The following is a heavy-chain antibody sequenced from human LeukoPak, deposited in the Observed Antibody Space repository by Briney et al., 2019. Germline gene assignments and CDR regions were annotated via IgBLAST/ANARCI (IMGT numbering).Heavy chain of an antibody. CDR2: ISYSGST. V-gene: IGHV4-59*01. Sequence: PSETLSLTCTVSGGSISSYYWTWMRQPPGKGLEWIGYISYSGSTYYSPSLKSRLTISVDTSKNYFSLNLSSVTAADTAVYYCARAPFYGTNSRGAFEIWGQGTMVTVSS. CDR3: ARAPFYGTNSRGAFEI. CDR1: GGSISSYY. D-gene: IGHD4-23*01. J-gene: IGHJ3*02.